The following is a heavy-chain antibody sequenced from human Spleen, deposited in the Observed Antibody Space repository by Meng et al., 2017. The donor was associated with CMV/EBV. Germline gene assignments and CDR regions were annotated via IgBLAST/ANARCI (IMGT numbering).Heavy chain of an antibody. J-gene: IGHJ6*02. CDR1: GYTFTGYY. V-gene: IGHV1-2*02. Sequence: ASVKVSCKASGYTFTGYYMHWVRQAPGQGLEWMGWINPNSGGTNYAQKFQGRVTMTRDTSISTAYMELSRLRSDDTAVYYCARGRIAVVYDVVYYHYGMDVWGQGTTVTVSS. CDR2: INPNSGGT. CDR3: ARGRIAVVYDVVYYHYGMDV. D-gene: IGHD6-19*01.